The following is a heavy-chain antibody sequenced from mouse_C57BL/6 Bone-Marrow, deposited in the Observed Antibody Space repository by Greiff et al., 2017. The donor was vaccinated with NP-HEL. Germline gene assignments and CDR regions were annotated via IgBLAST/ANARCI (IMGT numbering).Heavy chain of an antibody. J-gene: IGHJ3*01. V-gene: IGHV14-4*01. CDR3: TTNRVAWFAY. CDR2: FDPENGDT. Sequence: GAEPVRPGALVKLSCTASGFNIKGDHMHRGKQRPEKGLEWIGWFDPENGDTEDASKFQGKATITADTSSNTAYLQLSSLTSEDTAVYYCTTNRVAWFAYWGQGTLVTVSA. D-gene: IGHD1-1*02. CDR1: GFNIKGDH.